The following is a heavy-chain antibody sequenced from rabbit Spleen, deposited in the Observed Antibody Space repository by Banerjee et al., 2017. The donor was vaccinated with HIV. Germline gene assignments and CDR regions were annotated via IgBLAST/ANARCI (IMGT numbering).Heavy chain of an antibody. CDR3: ARGSATMTMVITGYYLNL. Sequence: QEQLEESGGGLVKPEGSLTLTCKASGVSFNDKDVMCWVRQAPGKGLEWITCINMVTGKSVYASWAKGRFTISKTSSTTVTLQMTSLTVADTATYFCARGSATMTMVITGYYLNLWGPGTLVTVS. CDR2: INMVTGKS. J-gene: IGHJ4*01. D-gene: IGHD2-1*01. V-gene: IGHV1S45*01. CDR1: GVSFNDKDV.